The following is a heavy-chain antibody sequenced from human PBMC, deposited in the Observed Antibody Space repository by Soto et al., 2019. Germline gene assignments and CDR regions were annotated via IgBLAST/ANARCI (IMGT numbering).Heavy chain of an antibody. Sequence: ASVKVSCKASGYTFTSYGISWVRQAPGQGLEWMGWISAYNGNTNYAQKLQGRVTMTTVTSTSTAYMELRSLRSDDTAVYYCARDHCSSTSCYAPEYYFNYWGQGTLDTVSS. V-gene: IGHV1-18*01. CDR2: ISAYNGNT. D-gene: IGHD2-2*01. CDR1: GYTFTSYG. J-gene: IGHJ4*02. CDR3: ARDHCSSTSCYAPEYYFNY.